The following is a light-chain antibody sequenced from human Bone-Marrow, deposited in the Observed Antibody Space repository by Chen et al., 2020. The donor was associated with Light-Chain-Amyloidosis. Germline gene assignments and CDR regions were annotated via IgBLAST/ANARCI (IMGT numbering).Light chain of an antibody. CDR1: QSVSSSY. V-gene: IGKV3-20*01. Sequence: EIVLTQSPGNLSLSPGERATLSCRASQSVSSSYLAWYQQKPGQAPRLLIYAASSRSTGIPDRFSGSESGTDFTLTISRLEPEDFAVYYCQQYGSSPRFTFGPGTKVDIK. CDR3: QQYGSSPRFT. J-gene: IGKJ3*01. CDR2: AAS.